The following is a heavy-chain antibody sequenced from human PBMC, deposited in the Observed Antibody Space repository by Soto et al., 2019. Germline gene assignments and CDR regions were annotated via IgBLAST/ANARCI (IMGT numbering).Heavy chain of an antibody. D-gene: IGHD1-1*01. CDR2: TWDDGINK. CDR1: GFTFSNYG. CDR3: ATELNDMEAFDI. J-gene: IGHJ3*02. V-gene: IGHV3-33*01. Sequence: QVQLVESGGGVVQPGGSLRLSCVASGFTFSNYGMHLFRQTPGKGLEWVAMTWDDGINKYYADSVKDRFTISRDNSKNTLYLQMNSLRDEDSAVYYCATELNDMEAFDIWGQGTMVTVAS.